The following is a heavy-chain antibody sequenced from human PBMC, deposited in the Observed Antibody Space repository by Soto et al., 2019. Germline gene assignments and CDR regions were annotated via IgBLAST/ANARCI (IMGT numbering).Heavy chain of an antibody. Sequence: PSETLSLTCTVSGGSISSYYWSLIRQPPGKGLEWIGYIYYSGSTNYNPSLKSRVTISVDTSKNQFSLKLSSVTAADTAVYYCATNSGGYYYYGMDVWGQGTTVTVSS. J-gene: IGHJ6*02. CDR3: ATNSGGYYYYGMDV. CDR2: IYYSGST. CDR1: GGSISSYY. V-gene: IGHV4-59*01. D-gene: IGHD1-1*01.